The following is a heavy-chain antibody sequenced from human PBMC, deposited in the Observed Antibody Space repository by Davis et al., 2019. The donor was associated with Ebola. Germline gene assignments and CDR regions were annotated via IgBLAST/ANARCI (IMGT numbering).Heavy chain of an antibody. CDR1: GGSFSGYY. CDR3: ARAWGNLVY. Sequence: SETLSLTCAVYGGSFSGYYWSWIRQPPGKGLEWIGEINHSGSTNYNPSLKSRVTISVDTSKNQFSLKLSSVTAADTAVYYCARAWGNLVYWGQGTLVTVSS. CDR2: INHSGST. J-gene: IGHJ4*02. V-gene: IGHV4-34*01. D-gene: IGHD3-16*01.